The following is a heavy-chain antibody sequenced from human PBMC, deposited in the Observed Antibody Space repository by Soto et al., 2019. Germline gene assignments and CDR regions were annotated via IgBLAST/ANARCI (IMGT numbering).Heavy chain of an antibody. V-gene: IGHV3-9*01. CDR3: AKSLKIFGLATTRSGPLDS. CDR2: ISWNSGNI. D-gene: IGHD3-3*01. J-gene: IGHJ4*02. CDR1: GFTFDNYA. Sequence: EVHLMESGGGWVQPGRSLRLSCAASGFTFDNYAMHWVRQAPGKGLEWVSGISWNSGNIGYADSVKGRFTIARDNAKTSLYLEMNSLRAEDTALYYCAKSLKIFGLATTRSGPLDSWGQGAVVTVSS.